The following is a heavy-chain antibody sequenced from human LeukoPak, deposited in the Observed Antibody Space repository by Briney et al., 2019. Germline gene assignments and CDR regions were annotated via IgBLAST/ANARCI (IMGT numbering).Heavy chain of an antibody. CDR1: GYSFTSYW. CDR2: IYPGDSDT. J-gene: IGHJ4*02. D-gene: IGHD3-3*01. V-gene: IGHV5-51*01. CDR3: ARLGDFWSGSYYFDY. Sequence: GESLKISCKGSGYSFTSYWIGWVRQMPGKGLEWMGIIYPGDSDTRYSPSFQGQDTISADKSISTAYLQWSSLKASDTAMYYCARLGDFWSGSYYFDYWGQGTLVTVSS.